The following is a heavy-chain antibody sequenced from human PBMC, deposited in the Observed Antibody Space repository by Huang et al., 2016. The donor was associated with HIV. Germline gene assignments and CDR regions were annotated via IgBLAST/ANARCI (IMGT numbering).Heavy chain of an antibody. CDR3: ARGIAAGDY. D-gene: IGHD6-25*01. V-gene: IGHV1-3*01. CDR1: GYIFSTYD. J-gene: IGHJ4*02. CDR2: INAGNGNT. Sequence: QVQLVQSGAEVKKPGASVKVSCKASGYIFSTYDTHWVCQAPGQGLEWMGRINAGNGNTKYSQRFQGRVTITRDTAANTAYVELSSLRSEDTGVYYCARGIAAGDYWGQGTLVTVSS.